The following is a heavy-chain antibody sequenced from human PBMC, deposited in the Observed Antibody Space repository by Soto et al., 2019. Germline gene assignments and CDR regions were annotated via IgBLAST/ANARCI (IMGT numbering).Heavy chain of an antibody. V-gene: IGHV4-59*08. J-gene: IGHJ5*02. CDR3: ARSWKDTAMVIGSVDNWFDP. CDR1: GGSISSYY. Sequence: SETLSLTCTVSGGSISSYYWSWIRQPPGKGLEWIGYIYYSGSTNYNPSLKSRVTISVDTSKNQFSLKLSSVTAADTAVYYCARSWKDTAMVIGSVDNWFDPWGQGTLVTVSS. CDR2: IYYSGST. D-gene: IGHD5-18*01.